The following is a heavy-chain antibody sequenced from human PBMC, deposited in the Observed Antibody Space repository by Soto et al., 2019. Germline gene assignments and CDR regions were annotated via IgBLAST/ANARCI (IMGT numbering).Heavy chain of an antibody. J-gene: IGHJ4*02. D-gene: IGHD4-4*01. CDR1: GFSLSTSGVD. V-gene: IGHV2-5*02. CDR2: IYGDDDK. Sequence: QITLKESGPPLVKPTQTLTLTCTFSGFSLSTSGVDVGWIRQPPGKALEWLALIYGDDDKRYSPSLKSRVTITKDTSKNQVVLTVTNMDPVDTATYYCVYTRWVQLLNYFDYWGQGTLFTVSS. CDR3: VYTRWVQLLNYFDY.